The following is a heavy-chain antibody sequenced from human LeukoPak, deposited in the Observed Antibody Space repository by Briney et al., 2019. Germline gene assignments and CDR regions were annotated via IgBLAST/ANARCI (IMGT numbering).Heavy chain of an antibody. CDR1: GFTFSEYW. CDR3: ARGRGSGSYYFDY. V-gene: IGHV3-23*01. J-gene: IGHJ4*02. Sequence: GGSLRLSCAGSGFTFSEYWMNWVRQAPGKGLEWVSTVTGSGSNTYYADSVKGRFTISRDNSKDTLYLQMSSLRAEDTAVYYCARGRGSGSYYFDYWGQGTLVTVSS. D-gene: IGHD3-22*01. CDR2: VTGSGSNT.